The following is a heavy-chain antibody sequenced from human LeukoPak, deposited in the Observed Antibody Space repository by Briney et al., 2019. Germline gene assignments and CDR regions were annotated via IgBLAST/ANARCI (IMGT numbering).Heavy chain of an antibody. Sequence: GGSLRLSCAASGFTFSSYGMHWVRQAPGKGLEWVAVTSYDGSNKYYADSVKGRFTISRDNSKNTLYLQMNSLRAEDTAVYYCAKPPAAIYYYGMDVWGQGTTVTVSS. CDR1: GFTFSSYG. CDR2: TSYDGSNK. V-gene: IGHV3-30*18. J-gene: IGHJ6*02. D-gene: IGHD2-2*02. CDR3: AKPPAAIYYYGMDV.